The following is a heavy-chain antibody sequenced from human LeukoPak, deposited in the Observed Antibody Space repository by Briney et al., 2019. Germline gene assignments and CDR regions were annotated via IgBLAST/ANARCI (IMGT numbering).Heavy chain of an antibody. J-gene: IGHJ4*02. CDR2: IYHSGST. D-gene: IGHD2-21*01. V-gene: IGHV4-38-2*01. Sequence: SETLSLTCAVSGYSISSGYYWGWIRQPPGKGLEWIGSIYHSGSTYYNPSLKSRVTISVDTSKNQFSLKLSSVTAADTAVYYCAILNCGGDCYSNYWGQGTLVTVSS. CDR3: AILNCGGDCYSNY. CDR1: GYSISSGYY.